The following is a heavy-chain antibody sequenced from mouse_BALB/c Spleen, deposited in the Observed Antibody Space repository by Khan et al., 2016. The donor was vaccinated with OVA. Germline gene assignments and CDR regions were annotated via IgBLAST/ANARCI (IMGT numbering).Heavy chain of an antibody. CDR3: ARRFRTAYPLYYYALDY. CDR1: EYTFTNYG. V-gene: IGHV9-3*02. D-gene: IGHD1-2*01. CDR2: INTNTGES. J-gene: IGHJ4*01. Sequence: QIQLVQFGPELTKPGETVKISCKASEYTFTNYGMNWVKQAPGKGLKWMGWINTNTGESTYAEEFKGRFAFSLETSASTAYLQINNLKNEDTATYFCARRFRTAYPLYYYALDYWGQGTSVTVSS.